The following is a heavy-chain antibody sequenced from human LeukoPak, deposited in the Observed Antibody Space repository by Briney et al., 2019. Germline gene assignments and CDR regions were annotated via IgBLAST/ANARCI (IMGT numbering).Heavy chain of an antibody. V-gene: IGHV4-4*07. J-gene: IGHJ3*02. Sequence: SETLALTCTVSGGSINNYYWRWIRQPAGKGLEWVGRIYTRGSTNYNPSLKSRVTMSVDTSKSQFSLKLSSVTAADTAVYYCTRGRYCSADICSGGDAFDIWGQGTMVSVSS. D-gene: IGHD2-15*01. CDR1: GGSINNYY. CDR3: TRGRYCSADICSGGDAFDI. CDR2: IYTRGST.